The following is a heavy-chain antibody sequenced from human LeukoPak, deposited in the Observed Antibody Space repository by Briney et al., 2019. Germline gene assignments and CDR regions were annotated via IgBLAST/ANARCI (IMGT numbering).Heavy chain of an antibody. Sequence: SETLSLTCTVSGASISSYYWSWIRQPPGKGLEWIGYIYYTGSTNYNPSLKSRVTISVDTSTNQFSLKLSSVTAADTAVYYCARGPREGAFDVWGQGTMVTVSS. CDR1: GASISSYY. V-gene: IGHV4-59*01. CDR2: IYYTGST. J-gene: IGHJ3*01. D-gene: IGHD1-26*01. CDR3: ARGPREGAFDV.